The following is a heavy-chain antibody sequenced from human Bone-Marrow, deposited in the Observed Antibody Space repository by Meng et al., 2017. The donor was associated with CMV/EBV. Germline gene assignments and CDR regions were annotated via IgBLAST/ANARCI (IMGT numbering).Heavy chain of an antibody. J-gene: IGHJ6*02. V-gene: IGHV1-46*01. CDR2: INPSGGST. CDR3: AREGYCSSTSCFDYPYYYGMDV. Sequence: ASVKVSCKASGYTFTSYYMHWVRQAPEQGLEWMGVINPSGGSTTYAQNFQGRVTMTRDTSISTAYMELSRLRSDDTAVYYCAREGYCSSTSCFDYPYYYGMDVWGQGTTVTVSS. D-gene: IGHD2-2*01. CDR1: GYTFTSYY.